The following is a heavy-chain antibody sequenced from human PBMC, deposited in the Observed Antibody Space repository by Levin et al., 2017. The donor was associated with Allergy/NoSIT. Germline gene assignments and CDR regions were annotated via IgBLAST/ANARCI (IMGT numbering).Heavy chain of an antibody. V-gene: IGHV3-9*01. J-gene: IGHJ4*02. Sequence: PGGSLRLSCAASGFTFDDYAMHWVRQAPGKGLEWVSGISWNSGSIGYADSVKGRFTISRDNAKNSLYLQMNSLRAEDTALYYCAKGYYGDYYFDYWGQGTLVTVSS. CDR2: ISWNSGSI. CDR3: AKGYYGDYYFDY. D-gene: IGHD4-17*01. CDR1: GFTFDDYA.